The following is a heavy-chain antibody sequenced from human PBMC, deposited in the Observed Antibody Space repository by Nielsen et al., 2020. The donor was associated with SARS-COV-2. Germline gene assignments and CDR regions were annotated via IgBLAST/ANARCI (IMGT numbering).Heavy chain of an antibody. Sequence: ASVKVSCKASGYTFTSYGINWVRQATGQGLEWMGWMNPNSGNTGYAQKFQGRVTMTRNTSISTAYMELSSLRSEDTAVYYCASYIAARPSYYYYGMDVWGQGTTVTVSS. CDR1: GYTFTSYG. CDR3: ASYIAARPSYYYYGMDV. D-gene: IGHD6-6*01. CDR2: MNPNSGNT. V-gene: IGHV1-8*02. J-gene: IGHJ6*02.